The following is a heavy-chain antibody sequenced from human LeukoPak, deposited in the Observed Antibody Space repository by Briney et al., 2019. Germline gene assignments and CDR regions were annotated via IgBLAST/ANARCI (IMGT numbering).Heavy chain of an antibody. CDR1: GFPFSGHA. V-gene: IGHV3-30*04. CDR3: ARHRGSTMTIPYFDY. Sequence: GGSLRLSCAASGFPFSGHAMHWVRQAPGKGLEWVAIISHDGNNNYYADFVKGRFSISRDNSKNTLYLQMNSLTTEDTAVYYCARHRGSTMTIPYFDYWGQGTLVTVSS. D-gene: IGHD4-17*01. J-gene: IGHJ4*02. CDR2: ISHDGNNN.